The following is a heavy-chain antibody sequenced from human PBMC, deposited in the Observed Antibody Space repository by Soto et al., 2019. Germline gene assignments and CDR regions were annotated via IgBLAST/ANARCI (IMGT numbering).Heavy chain of an antibody. CDR3: ARDPFYYYGMDV. Sequence: EVQLVESGGGLVKPGGSLRLSCAASGFTFSSYSMNWVRQAPGKGLEWVSSISSSSSYIYYADSVKGRFTISRDNAKNSLYLQMNSLRAEDTAVYYCARDPFYYYGMDVWGQRTTVTVSS. J-gene: IGHJ6*02. CDR2: ISSSSSYI. CDR1: GFTFSSYS. V-gene: IGHV3-21*01.